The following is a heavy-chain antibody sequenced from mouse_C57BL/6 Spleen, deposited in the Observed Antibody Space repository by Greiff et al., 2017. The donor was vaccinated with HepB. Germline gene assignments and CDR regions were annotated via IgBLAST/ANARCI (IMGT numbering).Heavy chain of an antibody. J-gene: IGHJ2*01. V-gene: IGHV1-82*01. D-gene: IGHD1-1*01. CDR1: GYAFSSSW. CDR3: AREDPFITTNY. Sequence: VKLQESGPELVKPGASVKISCKASGYAFSSSWMNWVKQRPGKGLEWIGRIYPGDGDTNYNGKFKGKATLTADKSSSTAYMQLSSLTSEDSAVYFCAREDPFITTNYWGQGTTLTVSS. CDR2: IYPGDGDT.